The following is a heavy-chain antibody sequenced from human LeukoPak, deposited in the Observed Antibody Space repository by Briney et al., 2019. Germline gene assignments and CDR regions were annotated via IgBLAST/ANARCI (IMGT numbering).Heavy chain of an antibody. J-gene: IGHJ4*02. V-gene: IGHV3-23*01. CDR2: VSGSGGST. D-gene: IGHD6-19*01. CDR3: ARRIAVAGLDFDY. CDR1: GFTFSSYA. Sequence: GGSLRLSCAASGFTFSSYAMSWVRQAPGKGLDWVSAVSGSGGSTYYADSVKGRFNISRDNSKNTLYLQMNSLRAEDTAVYYCARRIAVAGLDFDYWGQGTLVTVSS.